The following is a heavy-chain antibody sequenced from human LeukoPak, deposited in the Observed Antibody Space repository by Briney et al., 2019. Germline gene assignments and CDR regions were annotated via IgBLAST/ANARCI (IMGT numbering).Heavy chain of an antibody. Sequence: GGSLRLSCSASGFTFSSFVMHWVRQAPGKGLEYVSAISSNGGSTYYADSVKGRFAISRDNSKNTLYLQMSSLRAEDTAVYYCVKWGWGSYDYWGQGTLVTVSS. CDR2: ISSNGGST. D-gene: IGHD3-16*01. J-gene: IGHJ4*02. CDR3: VKWGWGSYDY. CDR1: GFTFSSFV. V-gene: IGHV3-64D*06.